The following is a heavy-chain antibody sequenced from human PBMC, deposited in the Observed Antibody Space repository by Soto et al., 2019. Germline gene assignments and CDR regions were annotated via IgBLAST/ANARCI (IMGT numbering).Heavy chain of an antibody. D-gene: IGHD2-15*01. V-gene: IGHV3-21*01. Sequence: EVQLVESGGDLVKPGGSLRLSCAASEFTFSSYSMNWVRQAPGKGLEWVSSISSRSRYIYYADSVKGRLTISRDNAKKSLHLQMNSLRADDTAVYYCARDIGYCSGGSCYGWGYGMDVWGQGTTVTVSS. J-gene: IGHJ6*02. CDR2: ISSRSRYI. CDR3: ARDIGYCSGGSCYGWGYGMDV. CDR1: EFTFSSYS.